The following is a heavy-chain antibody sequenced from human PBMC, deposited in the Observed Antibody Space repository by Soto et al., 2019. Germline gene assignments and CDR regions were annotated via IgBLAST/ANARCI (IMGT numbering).Heavy chain of an antibody. V-gene: IGHV3-15*07. CDR2: SKSKTDGGTT. J-gene: IGHJ4*02. CDR1: GFTFSNAW. Sequence: EVQLVESGGGLVKPGGSLRLSCAASGFTFSNAWMNWVRQAPGKGLEWVGRSKSKTDGGTTDYVAPVKGRFTISRDDSKNTLYLQMNSLKTEDTAVYYCTTTGDYDEFDYWGQVTLVTVSS. CDR3: TTTGDYDEFDY. D-gene: IGHD4-17*01.